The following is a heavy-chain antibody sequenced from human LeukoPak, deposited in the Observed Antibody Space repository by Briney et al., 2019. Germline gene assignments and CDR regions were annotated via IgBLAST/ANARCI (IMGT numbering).Heavy chain of an antibody. D-gene: IGHD6-19*01. V-gene: IGHV4-59*01. Sequence: SETLSLTCTVSGGSISSYYWSWIRQPPGKGLEWIGYIYYSGSTNYNPSLKSRVTISVDTSKNQFSLKLSSVTAADTAVYYCARDSIAVARYYYYGMDVWGQGTTVTVSS. CDR2: IYYSGST. CDR1: GGSISSYY. J-gene: IGHJ6*02. CDR3: ARDSIAVARYYYYGMDV.